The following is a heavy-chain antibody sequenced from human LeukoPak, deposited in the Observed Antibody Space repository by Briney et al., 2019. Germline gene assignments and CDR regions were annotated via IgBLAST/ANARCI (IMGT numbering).Heavy chain of an antibody. CDR1: GGSISSSSYY. J-gene: IGHJ4*02. CDR3: AVIAARRGDY. Sequence: PSETLSLTCTVSGGSISSSSYYWGWIRQPPGKGLEWIGSSYYSGSTYYNPSLKSRVTISVDTSKNQFSLKLSSVTAADTAVYYCAVIAARRGDYWGQGTLVTVSS. D-gene: IGHD6-6*01. V-gene: IGHV4-39*01. CDR2: SYYSGST.